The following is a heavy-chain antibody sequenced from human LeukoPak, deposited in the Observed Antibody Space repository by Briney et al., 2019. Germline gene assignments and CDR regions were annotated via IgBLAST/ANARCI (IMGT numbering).Heavy chain of an antibody. Sequence: SETLSLTCTVSGGSISSFHWNWIRQPAGEGLEWIGRIYNSGSPHYNPSLRSRVTMSVDTSKNQFSLKLSSVTAADTAVYYCARRSGTRFEYWGQGTLVTVSS. V-gene: IGHV4-4*07. J-gene: IGHJ4*02. CDR3: ARRSGTRFEY. D-gene: IGHD3-10*01. CDR2: IYNSGSP. CDR1: GGSISSFH.